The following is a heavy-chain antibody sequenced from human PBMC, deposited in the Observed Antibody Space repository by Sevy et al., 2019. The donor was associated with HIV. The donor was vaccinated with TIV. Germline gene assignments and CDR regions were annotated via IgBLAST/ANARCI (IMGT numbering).Heavy chain of an antibody. V-gene: IGHV3-30-3*01. CDR1: GFTFSSYA. D-gene: IGHD3-3*01. CDR2: ISYDGSNK. CDR3: ARDIFGFDY. Sequence: GGSLRLSCAASGFTFSSYAMHWVRQAPGKGLEWVAVISYDGSNKDYADSVKGRFTISRDNSKNTLYLQMNSLRAEDTAVYYCARDIFGFDYWGQGTLVTVSS. J-gene: IGHJ4*02.